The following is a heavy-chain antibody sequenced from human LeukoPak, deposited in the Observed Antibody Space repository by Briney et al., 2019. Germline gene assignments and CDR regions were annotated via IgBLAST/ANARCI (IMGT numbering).Heavy chain of an antibody. Sequence: SETLSLTCTVSGGSISSGGYYWSWIRQHPGKGLEWIGYIYYSGSTYYNPSLKSRVTISVDTSKNQFSLKLSSVAAADTAVYYCARGARQLPETLDFDYWGQGTLVTVSS. D-gene: IGHD2-2*01. J-gene: IGHJ4*02. V-gene: IGHV4-31*03. CDR2: IYYSGST. CDR3: ARGARQLPETLDFDY. CDR1: GGSISSGGYY.